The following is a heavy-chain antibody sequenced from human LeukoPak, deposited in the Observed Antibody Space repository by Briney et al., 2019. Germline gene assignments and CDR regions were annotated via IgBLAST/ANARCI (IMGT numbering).Heavy chain of an antibody. CDR3: ARGMTAIDY. CDR2: ISSSSSYI. J-gene: IGHJ4*02. V-gene: IGHV3-21*04. D-gene: IGHD2-21*02. CDR1: GFTFSSYS. Sequence: KSGGSLRLSCAASGFTFSSYSMNWVRQAPGKGLEWVSSISSSSSYIYYADSVKGRSTISRDNAKNSLYLQMNSLRAEDTAVYYCARGMTAIDYWGQGTLVTASS.